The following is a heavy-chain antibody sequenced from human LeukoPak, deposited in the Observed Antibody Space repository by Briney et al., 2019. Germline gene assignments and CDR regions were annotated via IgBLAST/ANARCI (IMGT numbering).Heavy chain of an antibody. D-gene: IGHD5-12*01. CDR1: GFTFSNYG. J-gene: IGHJ4*02. CDR2: ISSSSDAI. Sequence: GGSLRLSCAASGFTFSNYGMNWVRQAPGKRLEWVSYISSSSDAIYYADSVKGRFAISRDNAENSLYLQLNSLRDEDTAVYYCARAMRSGYDYWGQGTLVTVSS. CDR3: ARAMRSGYDY. V-gene: IGHV3-48*02.